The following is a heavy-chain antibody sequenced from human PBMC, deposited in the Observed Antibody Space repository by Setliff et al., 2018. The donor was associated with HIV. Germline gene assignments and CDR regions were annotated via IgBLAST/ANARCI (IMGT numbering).Heavy chain of an antibody. V-gene: IGHV4-59*01. CDR1: GGSMSSYY. CDR2: VYSTGST. D-gene: IGHD3-22*01. CDR3: ARDVGSHYDSREYYFDY. Sequence: SETLSLTCTVSGGSMSSYYWSWIRQPPGKGLEWIGYVYSTGSTNSKSSLKSRVTISVDTSKNQFSLKLSSVTAADTAVYYCARDVGSHYDSREYYFDYWGQGTLVTVSS. J-gene: IGHJ4*02.